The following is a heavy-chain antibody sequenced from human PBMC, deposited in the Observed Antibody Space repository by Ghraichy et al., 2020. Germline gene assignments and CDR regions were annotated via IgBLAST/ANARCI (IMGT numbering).Heavy chain of an antibody. J-gene: IGHJ6*02. CDR1: GFTFSSYA. V-gene: IGHV3-64D*09. CDR2: ISNNGGST. CDR3: VKAILTGYYLNYYGMDF. Sequence: GGSLRLSCSASGFTFSSYAMHWVRQAPGKGLEYVSAISNNGGSTYYTDSVKGRFTISRDNSKNTPYLQMSSLRDEDPAVYYCVKAILTGYYLNYYGMDFWGQGTMVTVSS. D-gene: IGHD3-9*01.